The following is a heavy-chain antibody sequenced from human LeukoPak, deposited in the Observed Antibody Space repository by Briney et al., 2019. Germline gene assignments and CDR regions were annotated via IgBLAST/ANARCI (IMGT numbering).Heavy chain of an antibody. Sequence: APVKVSCKASGYTFTSSYDINWVRQAPGQGLEWTGWMNPYSGITGYPQKFQGRVTMTRDTSISTAYMELSSLTSEDTAVYFCARENVNRGSSWGYDYFGMDVWGQGTAVTVSS. CDR3: ARENVNRGSSWGYDYFGMDV. J-gene: IGHJ6*02. CDR2: MNPYSGIT. CDR1: GYTFTSSYD. D-gene: IGHD6-13*01. V-gene: IGHV1-8*01.